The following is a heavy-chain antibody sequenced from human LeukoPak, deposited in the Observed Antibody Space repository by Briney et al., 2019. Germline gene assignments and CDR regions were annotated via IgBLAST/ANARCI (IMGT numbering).Heavy chain of an antibody. D-gene: IGHD3-22*01. J-gene: IGHJ4*02. Sequence: PGGSLRLSCAASGFTFSNDAMTWGRQAPRTGLEWCSSFIYSCGSTYHADSVKARFTISRDNSKTTLFLQMNSLRAEDTAVYYCAKQPDSSGFPSFFDYWGQGTLVTVSS. CDR3: AKQPDSSGFPSFFDY. V-gene: IGHV3-23*01. CDR1: GFTFSNDA. CDR2: FIYSCGST.